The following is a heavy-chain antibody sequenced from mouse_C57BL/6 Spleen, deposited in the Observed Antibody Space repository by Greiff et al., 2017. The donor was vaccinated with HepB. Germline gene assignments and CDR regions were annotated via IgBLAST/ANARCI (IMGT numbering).Heavy chain of an antibody. Sequence: VQLQQSGAELARPGASVKMSCKASGYTFTSYTMHWVKQRPGQGLEWIGYINPSSGYTKYNQKFKDKATLTADKSSSTAYMQLSSLTSEDSAVYYCAGGDGGRWFAYWGQGTLVTVSA. CDR3: AGGDGGRWFAY. CDR1: GYTFTSYT. V-gene: IGHV1-4*01. J-gene: IGHJ3*01. CDR2: INPSSGYT.